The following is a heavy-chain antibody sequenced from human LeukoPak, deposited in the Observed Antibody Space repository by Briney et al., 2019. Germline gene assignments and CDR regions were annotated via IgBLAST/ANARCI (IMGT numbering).Heavy chain of an antibody. D-gene: IGHD1-26*01. V-gene: IGHV6-1*01. CDR3: ARATVGATAAFDY. CDR2: TNYRSKWYN. Sequence: SQTLSLTCAISGDSVSSNIAAWNWIGQSPSRGLEWLGRTNYRSKWYNDYAVSVKSRITINPDTSKNQFSLQLNSVTPEDTAVYYCARATVGATAAFDYWGQGTLVTVSS. CDR1: GDSVSSNIAA. J-gene: IGHJ4*02.